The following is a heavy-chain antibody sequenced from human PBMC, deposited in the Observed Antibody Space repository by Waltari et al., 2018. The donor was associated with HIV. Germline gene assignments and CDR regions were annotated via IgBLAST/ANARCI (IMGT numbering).Heavy chain of an antibody. D-gene: IGHD5-18*01. CDR1: GYSISSGYY. Sequence: VQLQESGPGLVKPSETLSLTCAVSGYSISSGYYWGWIRQPPGRGLEGVSAISGSGGSTYYAESGKGRFTISRDNSKNTLYLQMNSLRAEDTAVYYCAKDHRAFDYGYGYCLDYWGQGTLVTVSS. CDR3: AKDHRAFDYGYGYCLDY. V-gene: IGHV3-23*01. J-gene: IGHJ4*02. CDR2: ISGSGGST.